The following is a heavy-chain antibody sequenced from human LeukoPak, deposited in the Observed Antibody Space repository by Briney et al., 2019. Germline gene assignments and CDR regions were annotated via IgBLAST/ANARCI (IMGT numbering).Heavy chain of an antibody. J-gene: IGHJ4*02. CDR1: GYTFTSYY. D-gene: IGHD3-22*01. CDR2: IYPSGGST. V-gene: IGHV1-46*01. CDR3: ARGPGEGGSSGYYYGKPEDPAEYYFDY. Sequence: ASVKVSCKASGYTFTSYYMHWVRQAPGQGLEWMGLIYPSGGSTRYAQKFQGRVTMTRDMSTSTVYMELSSLRSEDTAVYYCARGPGEGGSSGYYYGKPEDPAEYYFDYWGQGTLVTVSS.